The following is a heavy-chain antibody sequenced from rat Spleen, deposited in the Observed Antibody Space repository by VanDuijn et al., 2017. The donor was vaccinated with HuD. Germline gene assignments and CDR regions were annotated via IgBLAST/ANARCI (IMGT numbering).Heavy chain of an antibody. J-gene: IGHJ3*01. CDR1: GFTFSNYD. CDR2: INWGGRNT. V-gene: IGHV5S13*01. D-gene: IGHD3-2*01. CDR3: ARRSDHFDY. Sequence: EVQLVESGGGLVQPGRSLKLSCAASGFTFSNYDMAWVRQAPTKGLEWVASINWGGRNTYYPDNVKGRFTISRDNAKNALYLQMNSLRSEDTATYYCARRSDHFDYWGQGTLVTVSS.